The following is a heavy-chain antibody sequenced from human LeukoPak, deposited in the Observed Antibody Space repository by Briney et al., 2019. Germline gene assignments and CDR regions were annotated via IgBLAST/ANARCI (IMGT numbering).Heavy chain of an antibody. CDR2: IWRDGSRK. V-gene: IGHV3-33*01. Sequence: GGSLRLSCAASGFTFSTFGMHWLRQAPGKGLEWVAGIWRDGSRKHYGDSVEGRLTISRDNSNNTLFLQMNSLRAEDTAVYYCAREASGYSRDFWGQGTLVIVSS. J-gene: IGHJ4*02. CDR3: AREASGYSRDF. D-gene: IGHD3-3*01. CDR1: GFTFSTFG.